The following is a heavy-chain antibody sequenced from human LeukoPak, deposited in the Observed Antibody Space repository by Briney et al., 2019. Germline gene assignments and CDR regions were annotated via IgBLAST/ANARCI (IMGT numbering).Heavy chain of an antibody. CDR2: ISGSGGST. V-gene: IGHV3-23*01. Sequence: GGSLRLSCAASGFTFSSYAMSWVRQAPGKGLEWVSAISGSGGSTYYTDSVKGRFTISRDNSKNTLYLQMNSLRAEDTAVYYCAKALYYFDSSGYYSYYFDYWGQGTLVTVSS. D-gene: IGHD3-22*01. CDR3: AKALYYFDSSGYYSYYFDY. J-gene: IGHJ4*02. CDR1: GFTFSSYA.